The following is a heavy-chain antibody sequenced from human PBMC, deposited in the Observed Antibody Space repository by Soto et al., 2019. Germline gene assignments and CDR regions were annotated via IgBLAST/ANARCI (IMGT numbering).Heavy chain of an antibody. Sequence: QVQLVQSGAEVKKPGASVKVSCKASGYTFTSSGISWVRQAPGQGLEWMGWISTDNGNTNYAQHLQGRVSMTTGTSTSTAYMDLRSLRSDDTAVYYCARDQGITTFGVSSMYYYGMDVWGQGTTVTVSS. CDR2: ISTDNGNT. V-gene: IGHV1-18*01. CDR3: ARDQGITTFGVSSMYYYGMDV. CDR1: GYTFTSSG. D-gene: IGHD3-3*01. J-gene: IGHJ6*02.